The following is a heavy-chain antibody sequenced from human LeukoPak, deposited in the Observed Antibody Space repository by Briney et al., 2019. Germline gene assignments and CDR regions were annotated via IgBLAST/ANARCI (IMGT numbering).Heavy chain of an antibody. D-gene: IGHD2-15*01. J-gene: IGHJ4*02. V-gene: IGHV3-15*01. CDR3: TTEDIVVVVAAYTSLDY. Sequence: GGSLRLSCAASGFTFSNRWMSWVRQAPGKGLEWVGRIKSKTDGGTTDYAAPVKGRFTISRDDSKNTLYLQMSSLKTEDTAVYYCTTEDIVVVVAAYTSLDYWGQGTLVTVSS. CDR2: IKSKTDGGTT. CDR1: GFTFSNRW.